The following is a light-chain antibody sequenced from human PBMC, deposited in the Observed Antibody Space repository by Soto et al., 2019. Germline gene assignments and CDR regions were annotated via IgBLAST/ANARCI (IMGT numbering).Light chain of an antibody. CDR3: QQLNSYPQGYT. Sequence: DIQLTQSPSFQSASVGDRVTITGRVSQGISSYLAWYQQKPGKAPKLLIYAASTLQSGVPSRFSGSGSGTEFTLTISSLQPEDFATYYCQQLNSYPQGYTFGQGTKLEIK. V-gene: IGKV1-9*01. J-gene: IGKJ2*01. CDR1: QGISSY. CDR2: AAS.